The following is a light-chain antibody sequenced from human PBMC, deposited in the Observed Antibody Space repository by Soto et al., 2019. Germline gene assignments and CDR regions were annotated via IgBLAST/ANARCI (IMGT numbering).Light chain of an antibody. CDR2: EVS. J-gene: IGLJ1*01. CDR3: SSFTSAYTFV. CDR1: SSDVGGYNY. V-gene: IGLV2-14*01. Sequence: QSVLTQPASVSGSAGQSIAISCTGTSSDVGGYNYVSWHQQHPGKAPKLLLSEVSKRPSGVSDRFSGSKSGNTASLTISGLQTQDEADYYCSSFTSAYTFVFGTGTKVTVL.